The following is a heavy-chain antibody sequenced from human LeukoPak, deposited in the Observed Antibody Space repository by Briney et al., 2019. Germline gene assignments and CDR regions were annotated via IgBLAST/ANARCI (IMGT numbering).Heavy chain of an antibody. CDR2: IYPGDSDT. J-gene: IGHJ6*02. V-gene: IGHV5-51*01. Sequence: GGSLKISCKGSGYSFTSYWIGWVRQMPGKGLGWMGIIYPGDSDTRYSPSFQGQVTISADKSISTAYLQWSSLKASDTAMCYCARQRWIAAGYHGMDVWGQGTTVTVSS. CDR1: GYSFTSYW. CDR3: ARQRWIAAGYHGMDV. D-gene: IGHD6-13*01.